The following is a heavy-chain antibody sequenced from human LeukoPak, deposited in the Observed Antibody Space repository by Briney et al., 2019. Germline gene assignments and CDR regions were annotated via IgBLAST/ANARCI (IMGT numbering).Heavy chain of an antibody. V-gene: IGHV1-69*04. CDR2: IIPILGIA. CDR1: GGTFSSYA. J-gene: IGHJ4*02. CDR3: ARGRMGDIAAAVDY. D-gene: IGHD6-13*01. Sequence: SVKVSCKASGGTFSSYAISWVRQAPGQGLEWMGRIIPILGIANYAQKFQGRVTNTADKSTSTAYMELSSLRAEDTAVYYCARGRMGDIAAAVDYWGQGTLVTVSS.